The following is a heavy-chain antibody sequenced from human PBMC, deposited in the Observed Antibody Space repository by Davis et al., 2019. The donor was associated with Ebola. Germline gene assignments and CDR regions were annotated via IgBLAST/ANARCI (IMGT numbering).Heavy chain of an antibody. V-gene: IGHV3-23*01. Sequence: PGGSLRLSCAASGFTFSSYAMSWVRQAPGKGLEWVSAISGSGGSTYYADSVKGRFTISRVNSKNTLYLQMNSLRAEDTAVYYCARSRITMVRGLYYFDYWGQGTLVTVSS. J-gene: IGHJ4*02. CDR2: ISGSGGST. CDR3: ARSRITMVRGLYYFDY. D-gene: IGHD3-10*01. CDR1: GFTFSSYA.